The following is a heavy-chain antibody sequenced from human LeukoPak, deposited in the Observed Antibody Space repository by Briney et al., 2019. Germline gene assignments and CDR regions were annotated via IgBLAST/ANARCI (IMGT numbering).Heavy chain of an antibody. CDR1: GFTFSSYA. CDR2: ISYGGSNK. D-gene: IGHD2-2*01. J-gene: IGHJ4*02. CDR3: ARGYCSSTSCYAVDY. V-gene: IGHV3-30-3*01. Sequence: PGRSLRLSCAASGFTFSSYAMHWVRQAPGKGLEWVAVISYGGSNKYYADSVKGRFTISRDNSKNTLYLQMNSLRAEDTAVYYCARGYCSSTSCYAVDYWGQGTLVTVSS.